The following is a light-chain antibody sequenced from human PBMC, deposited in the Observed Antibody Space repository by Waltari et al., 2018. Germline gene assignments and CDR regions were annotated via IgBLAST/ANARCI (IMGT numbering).Light chain of an antibody. J-gene: IGLJ1*01. CDR1: SRDVGGYNY. Sequence: QSALTQPPSASGSPGQSVTISCTGTSRDVGGYNYFPWYQQHPGKAPKLMIYEVNKRPSGVPDRFSGSRSGNTASLTVSGLQAEDEADYYCSSYSGSNDYVFGTGTEVTVL. CDR3: SSYSGSNDYV. CDR2: EVN. V-gene: IGLV2-8*01.